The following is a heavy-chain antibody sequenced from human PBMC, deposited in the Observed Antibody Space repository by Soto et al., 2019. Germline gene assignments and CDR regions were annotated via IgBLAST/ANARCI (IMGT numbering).Heavy chain of an antibody. V-gene: IGHV5-10-1*01. CDR3: ARQGSPYYYYGMDV. CDR1: GYSFTSYW. Sequence: GDSLNISCEGSGYSFTSYWISWVRQMPGKGLEWMGRIDPSDSYTNYSPSFQGHVTISADKSISTAYLQWSSLKASDTAMYYCARQGSPYYYYGMDVWGQGTTVTVSS. CDR2: IDPSDSYT. J-gene: IGHJ6*02.